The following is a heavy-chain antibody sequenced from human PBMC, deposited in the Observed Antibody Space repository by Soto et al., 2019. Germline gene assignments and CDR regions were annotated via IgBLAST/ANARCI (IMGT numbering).Heavy chain of an antibody. CDR1: GYTFTGYY. D-gene: IGHD4-17*01. V-gene: IGHV1-2*04. CDR2: INPNSGGT. Sequence: QVQLVQSGAEVKKPGASVKVSCKASGYTFTGYYMHWVRQAPGQGLEWMGWINPNSGGTNYAQKFQGWVTMTRDTSISTAYMELSRLRSDDTAVYYCARGIYGDPLDDLYYYYYGMDVWGQGTTVTVSS. CDR3: ARGIYGDPLDDLYYYYYGMDV. J-gene: IGHJ6*02.